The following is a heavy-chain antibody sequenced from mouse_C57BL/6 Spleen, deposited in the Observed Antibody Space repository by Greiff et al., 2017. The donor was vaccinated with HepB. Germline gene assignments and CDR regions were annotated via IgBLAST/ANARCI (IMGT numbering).Heavy chain of an antibody. CDR1: GYTFTSYT. CDR3: ARACYDYDGAY. J-gene: IGHJ3*01. D-gene: IGHD2-4*01. V-gene: IGHV1-4*01. CDR2: INPSSGYT. Sequence: QVHVKQSGAELARPGASVKMSCKASGYTFTSYTMHWVKQRPGQGLEWIGYINPSSGYTKYNQKFKDKATLTADKSSSTAYMQLSSLTSEDSAVYYCARACYDYDGAYWGQGTLVTVSA.